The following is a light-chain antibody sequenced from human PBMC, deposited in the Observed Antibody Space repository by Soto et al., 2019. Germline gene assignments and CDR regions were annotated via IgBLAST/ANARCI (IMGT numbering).Light chain of an antibody. V-gene: IGLV2-14*03. CDR1: TTYLDGYDY. CDR3: TSYTGSAHFYV. CDR2: DVN. J-gene: IGLJ1*01. Sequence: QPCPLSGSPVQFINLSCPGDTTYLDGYDYVSWYQQHPGQAPRLMIFDVNNRPSGVSDRFSGSKSGDTASLTISGLQAEDDGAYSCTSYTGSAHFYVFGSGTKVTVL.